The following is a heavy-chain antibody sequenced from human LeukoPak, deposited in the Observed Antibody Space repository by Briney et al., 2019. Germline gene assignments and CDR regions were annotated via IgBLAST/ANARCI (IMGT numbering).Heavy chain of an antibody. CDR2: IKSKTSGGTT. Sequence: GGSLRLSCAASGFIVSSNHMSWVRQAPGKGLEWVGRIKSKTSGGTTDYAAPVEGRFSISRDDSKNTLYLQMNSLKTEDTAVYYCTTDRRFGEYYFDYWGQGTLVTVSS. D-gene: IGHD3-10*01. CDR1: GFIVSSNH. J-gene: IGHJ4*02. V-gene: IGHV3-15*01. CDR3: TTDRRFGEYYFDY.